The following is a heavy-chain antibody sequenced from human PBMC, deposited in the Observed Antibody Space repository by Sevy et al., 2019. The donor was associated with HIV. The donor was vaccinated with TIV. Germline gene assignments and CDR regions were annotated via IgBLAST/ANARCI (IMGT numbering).Heavy chain of an antibody. V-gene: IGHV3-48*03. CDR2: VTHTDTTK. CDR1: GVAPSGFIFRSYE. Sequence: GGSLRLSCAGSGVAPSGFIFRSYEMNWVRQAPGKGLEWVAFVTHTDTTKYYADSVKGRFTISRDNARNLLFLQMNNLRAEDTALYYCVRDNGAAAGHYWAQGTLVTVSS. CDR3: VRDNGAAAGHY. J-gene: IGHJ4*02. D-gene: IGHD6-13*01.